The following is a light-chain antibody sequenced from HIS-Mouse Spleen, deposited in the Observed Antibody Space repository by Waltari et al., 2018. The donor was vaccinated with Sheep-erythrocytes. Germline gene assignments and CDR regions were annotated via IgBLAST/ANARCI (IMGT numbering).Light chain of an antibody. V-gene: IGLV1-51*01. CDR3: GTWDSSLSAGRV. CDR2: DNN. J-gene: IGLJ3*02. Sequence: QSVLTQPPSVSAAPGKKVTIPCSGSSSPLGNNSLSLYQQLPGTAPKLFIYDNNKRPSGIPDRFSGSKSGTSATLGITGLQTGDEADYYCGTWDSSLSAGRVFGGGTKLTVL. CDR1: SSPLGNNS.